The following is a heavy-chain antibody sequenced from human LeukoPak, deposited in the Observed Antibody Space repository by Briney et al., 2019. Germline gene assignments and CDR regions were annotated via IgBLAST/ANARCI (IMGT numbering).Heavy chain of an antibody. V-gene: IGHV3-33*01. CDR2: IWYDGSNS. D-gene: IGHD2-8*01. CDR1: GFTFSTYG. CDR3: ARDKNGWYDS. Sequence: GGSLRLSCAASGFTFSTYGMHWIRQAPGKGLEWVAVIWYDGSNSYYADFVKGRITISRDNSRNTLYLQMNSLRAEDTAVYYCARDKNGWYDSWGQGTLVTVS. J-gene: IGHJ5*01.